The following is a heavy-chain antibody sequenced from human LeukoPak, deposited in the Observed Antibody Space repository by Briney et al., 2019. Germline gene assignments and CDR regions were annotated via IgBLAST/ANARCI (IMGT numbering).Heavy chain of an antibody. V-gene: IGHV3-66*01. D-gene: IGHD2-2*03. Sequence: GGSLRLSCTGSGLTVSSSYMSWVRQTPGKGLEWVSVMYSGGTTYYADSVKGRFTISRDSSKNTVNLQMNSLRAEDTAVYYCARDRRDGYCLGHWGQGTLVTVSS. J-gene: IGHJ4*02. CDR2: MYSGGTT. CDR3: ARDRRDGYCLGH. CDR1: GLTVSSSY.